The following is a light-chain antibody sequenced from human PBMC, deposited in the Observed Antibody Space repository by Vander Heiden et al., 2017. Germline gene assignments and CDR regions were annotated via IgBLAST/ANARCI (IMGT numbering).Light chain of an antibody. Sequence: QSVLTQPPSVSGAPGQRVTISCTGSSSNIGAGYDVHWYQQLPGTAPKLLIDGNSNRPSGVPDRFSGSKSGTSASLAITGLQAEDEADYYCQSYDSSYVFFGGGTKLIVL. V-gene: IGLV1-40*01. CDR1: SSNIGAGYD. CDR3: QSYDSSYVF. J-gene: IGLJ2*01. CDR2: GNS.